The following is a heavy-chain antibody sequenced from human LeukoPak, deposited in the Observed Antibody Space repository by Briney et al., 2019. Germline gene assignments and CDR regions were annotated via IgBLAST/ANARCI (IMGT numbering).Heavy chain of an antibody. V-gene: IGHV3-48*03. CDR1: GFIFSRYE. D-gene: IGHD3-22*01. J-gene: IGHJ4*02. CDR2: ISTSGSGI. CDR3: ARRGFYDTSGYLFDY. Sequence: GGSLRLSCVASGFIFSRYEMNWVRQAPGKGLEWVSYISTSGSGIYYADSVKGRFTISRDNAKNSLYLQMNSRRAEDTAVYYCARRGFYDTSGYLFDYWGQGTLVTVFS.